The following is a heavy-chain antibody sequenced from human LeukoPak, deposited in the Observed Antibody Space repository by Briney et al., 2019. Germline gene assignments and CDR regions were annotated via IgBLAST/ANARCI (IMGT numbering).Heavy chain of an antibody. Sequence: SETLSLTCTVSGGSISSYYWSWIRQPAGKGLEWIGRIYTSGSTNYNPSLKSRVTMSVDTSKNQFSLKLSSVTAADTAVYYCARGGEAAAGTKNWFDPWGQGTLVTASS. D-gene: IGHD6-13*01. CDR3: ARGGEAAAGTKNWFDP. CDR2: IYTSGST. V-gene: IGHV4-4*07. J-gene: IGHJ5*02. CDR1: GGSISSYY.